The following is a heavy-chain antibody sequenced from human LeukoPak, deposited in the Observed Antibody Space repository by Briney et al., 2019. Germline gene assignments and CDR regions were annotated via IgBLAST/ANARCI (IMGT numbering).Heavy chain of an antibody. V-gene: IGHV3-7*01. J-gene: IGHJ4*02. CDR3: AREGPGEYFDY. CDR2: INQDGSEK. CDR1: GFNFSSYW. Sequence: GGSLRLSCAASGFNFSSYWMNWVRQAPGKGLEWVANINQDGSEKYYVDSVKGRFTISRDNGKNSLYLQLNSLRAEDTAVYYCAREGPGEYFDYWGQGTLVTVSS. D-gene: IGHD3-10*01.